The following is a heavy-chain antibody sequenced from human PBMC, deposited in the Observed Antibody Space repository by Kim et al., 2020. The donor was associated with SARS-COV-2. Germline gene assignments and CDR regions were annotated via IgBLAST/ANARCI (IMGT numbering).Heavy chain of an antibody. D-gene: IGHD6-19*01. CDR2: ISYDGSNK. J-gene: IGHJ4*02. V-gene: IGHV3-30-3*01. CDR1: GFTFSSYD. CDR3: ARDRGLYRSGPGALDY. Sequence: GGSLRLSCAASGFTFSSYDMHWVRQAPGKGLEWVAVISYDGSNKYCADSVKGRFTISRDNSKNTLWLQMNSLRAEDTALYHCARDRGLYRSGPGALDYWGQGTLVTVSS.